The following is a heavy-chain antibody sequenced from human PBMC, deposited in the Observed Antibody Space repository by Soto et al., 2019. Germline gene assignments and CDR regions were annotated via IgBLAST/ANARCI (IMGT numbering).Heavy chain of an antibody. CDR3: ARVRTYYYGSGSYYGDFDY. CDR2: IYYSGST. V-gene: IGHV4-59*07. J-gene: IGHJ4*02. Sequence: QVQLQESGPGLVKPSDTLSLTCTVSGGSISSYYWSWIRQPPGKGLEWIGYIYYSGSTDYNPSLKSPVTISVDTSKNQFSLKLRSVTAADTAVYYCARVRTYYYGSGSYYGDFDYWGQGTLVTVSS. D-gene: IGHD3-10*01. CDR1: GGSISSYY.